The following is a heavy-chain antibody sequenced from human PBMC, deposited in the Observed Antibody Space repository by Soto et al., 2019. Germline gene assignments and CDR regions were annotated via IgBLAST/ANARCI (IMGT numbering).Heavy chain of an antibody. CDR2: IIPIFGTA. J-gene: IGHJ6*02. CDR3: ARAQTVAGIYYYYYGMDV. Sequence: QVQLVQSGAEVKKPGSSVKVSCKASGGTFSSYAISWVRQAPGQGLEWMGGIIPIFGTANYAQKFQGRVTITADESTSTAYMELRSLRSEEPAVYYCARAQTVAGIYYYYYGMDVWGQGTTVTVSS. D-gene: IGHD6-19*01. V-gene: IGHV1-69*12. CDR1: GGTFSSYA.